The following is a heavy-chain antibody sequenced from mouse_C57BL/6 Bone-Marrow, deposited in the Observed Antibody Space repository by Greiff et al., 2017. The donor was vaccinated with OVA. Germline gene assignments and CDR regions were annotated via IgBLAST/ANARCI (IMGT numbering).Heavy chain of an antibody. CDR1: GYTFTDYY. V-gene: IGHV1-76*01. Sequence: VQLQQSGAELVRPGASVKLSCKASGYTFTDYYINWVKQRPGQGLEWIARIYPGSGNTYYNEKFKGKATLTAEKSSSTAYMQLSSLTSEDSAVYFCARWGYDVLDYWGQGTTLTVSS. CDR2: IYPGSGNT. D-gene: IGHD2-2*01. J-gene: IGHJ2*01. CDR3: ARWGYDVLDY.